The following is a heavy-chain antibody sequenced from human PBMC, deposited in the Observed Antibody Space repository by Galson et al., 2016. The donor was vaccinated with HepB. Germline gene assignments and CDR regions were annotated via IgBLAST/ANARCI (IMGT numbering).Heavy chain of an antibody. CDR2: IGASGAGT. CDR3: ASQIYDFWSGYYYYYGMDV. CDR1: GFTFSDYA. Sequence: SLRLSCAASGFTFSDYAMSWVRQAPGKGLEWVSAIGASGAGTHSADSVKGRFTISRDNSRNTLYLQMDSLRAEDTAVYYCASQIYDFWSGYYYYYGMDVWGQGTTATVSS. J-gene: IGHJ6*02. V-gene: IGHV3-23*01. D-gene: IGHD3-3*01.